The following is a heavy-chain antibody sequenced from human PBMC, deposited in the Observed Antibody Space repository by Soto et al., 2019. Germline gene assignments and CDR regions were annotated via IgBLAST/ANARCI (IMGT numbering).Heavy chain of an antibody. D-gene: IGHD3-3*01. CDR3: ATKSLRITIFGVVTAFYYGMDV. V-gene: IGHV1-24*01. J-gene: IGHJ6*02. CDR1: GYTPTELS. Sequence: ASVKVSCKVSGYTPTELSMHWVRQAPGKGLEWMGGFDPEDGETIYAQKFQGRVTVTEDTSTDTAYMELSSLRSEDTAVYYCATKSLRITIFGVVTAFYYGMDVWGQGTTVTVSS. CDR2: FDPEDGET.